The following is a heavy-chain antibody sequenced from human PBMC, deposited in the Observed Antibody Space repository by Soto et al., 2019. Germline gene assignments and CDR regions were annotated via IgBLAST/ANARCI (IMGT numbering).Heavy chain of an antibody. CDR2: ISGNGGTT. CDR3: AKGREHTMFGVDTLFDY. Sequence: EVQLLESGGGLVQPGGSLRLSCAASGFRFSSYAMSWVRQAPGKGLEWVSVISGNGGTTYYADSAKGRFTISRDNSESMLYLQMNSLRPEDTALYYCAKGREHTMFGVDTLFDYWGQGTLLTVSS. J-gene: IGHJ4*02. V-gene: IGHV3-23*01. CDR1: GFRFSSYA. D-gene: IGHD3-3*01.